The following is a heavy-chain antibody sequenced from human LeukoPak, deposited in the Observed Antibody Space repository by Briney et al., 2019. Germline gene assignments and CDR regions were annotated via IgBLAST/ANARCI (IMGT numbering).Heavy chain of an antibody. D-gene: IGHD4-17*01. V-gene: IGHV3-13*01. Sequence: PGGSLGLSCAASGFTFSSYDMHWVRQATGKGLEWVSTIGTAGDTYYPGSVKGRFTISRENAKNSLYLQINSLRAGDTAVYYCARGLTVTAEIDYWGQGTLVTVSS. CDR2: IGTAGDT. J-gene: IGHJ4*02. CDR3: ARGLTVTAEIDY. CDR1: GFTFSSYD.